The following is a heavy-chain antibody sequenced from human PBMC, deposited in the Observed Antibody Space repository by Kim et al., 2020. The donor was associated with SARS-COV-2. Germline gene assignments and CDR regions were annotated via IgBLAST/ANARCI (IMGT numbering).Heavy chain of an antibody. V-gene: IGHV6-1*01. Sequence: YNVYAVSVKSRITITPDTSKNQFSLQLNSVTPEDTAVYYCTRTKAGLFDYWGQGTLVTVSS. CDR3: TRTKAGLFDY. CDR2: YN. J-gene: IGHJ4*02. D-gene: IGHD6-13*01.